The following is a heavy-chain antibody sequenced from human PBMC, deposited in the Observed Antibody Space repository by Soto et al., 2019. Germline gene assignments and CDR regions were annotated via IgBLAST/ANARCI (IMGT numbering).Heavy chain of an antibody. CDR1: GGTFSSYA. J-gene: IGHJ6*02. V-gene: IGHV1-69*13. CDR2: IIPIFGTA. D-gene: IGHD2-21*02. Sequence: SVKVSCKASGGTFSSYAISWVRQAPGQGLEWMGGIIPIFGTANYAQKFQGRVTITADESTSTAYMELSSLRSEDTAVYYCARNDGVTAIPGYYYYYGMDVWGQGTTVTVS. CDR3: ARNDGVTAIPGYYYYYGMDV.